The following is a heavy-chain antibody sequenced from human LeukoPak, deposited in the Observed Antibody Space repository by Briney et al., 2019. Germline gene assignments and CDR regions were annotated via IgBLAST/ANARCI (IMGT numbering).Heavy chain of an antibody. D-gene: IGHD3-22*01. Sequence: GGSLRLSCAASGFTFSDYSMNWVRQAPGKGLEWVSYIDSNISAMYYADSVRGRFTISRDNAKSSLYLQMNSLRAEDTAVYYCARSFYYYDSDYWGQGTLVTVSS. V-gene: IGHV3-48*04. CDR3: ARSFYYYDSDY. CDR1: GFTFSDYS. CDR2: IDSNISAM. J-gene: IGHJ4*02.